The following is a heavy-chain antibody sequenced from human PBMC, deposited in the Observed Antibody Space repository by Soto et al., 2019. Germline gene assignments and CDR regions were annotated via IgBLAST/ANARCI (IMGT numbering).Heavy chain of an antibody. CDR2: IYYGGST. CDR3: AKGVNCGGDCYSGFQIVYFDY. Sequence: PSETLSLTCTVSGGSISSDYWSWIRQPPGKGLEWIGYIYYGGSTHSNPSLKSRVIISLDTSKNQFSLKLSSVTAADTAVYYCAKGVNCGGDCYSGFQIVYFDYWGQGTLVTVSS. J-gene: IGHJ4*02. CDR1: GGSISSDY. D-gene: IGHD2-21*02. V-gene: IGHV4-59*12.